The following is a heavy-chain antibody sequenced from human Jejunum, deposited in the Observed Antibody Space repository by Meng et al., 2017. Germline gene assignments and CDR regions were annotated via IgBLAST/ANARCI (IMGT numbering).Heavy chain of an antibody. CDR3: AKAHTSGWHQVDA. CDR2: ISADGKSR. D-gene: IGHD6-19*01. CDR1: GFTFNSFA. J-gene: IGHJ5*01. V-gene: IGHV3-30*18. Sequence: QVQLVESGGAVVQPERSLRRSCAASGFTFNSFAIQWIRQAPGKGLDWVAAISADGKSRYFADSVRGRFTVSRDNTENTVYLQMTSLRIEDTALYYCAKAHTSGWHQVDAWGHGTLVTVSS.